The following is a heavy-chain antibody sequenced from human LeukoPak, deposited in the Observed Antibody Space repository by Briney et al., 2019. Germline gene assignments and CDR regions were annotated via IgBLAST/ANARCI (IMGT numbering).Heavy chain of an antibody. CDR3: ARNCSSTSCFSLDP. J-gene: IGHJ5*02. CDR2: INPNSGGT. V-gene: IGHV1-2*02. D-gene: IGHD2-2*01. CDR1: GYTFTVYY. Sequence: ASVTVSCTPSGYTFTVYYMHWVRQAPGQGLEWMGWINPNSGGTNYAQKFQGRVTMTRDTSISTAYMELSRLRSDDTAVYYCARNCSSTSCFSLDPWGQGTLVTVSS.